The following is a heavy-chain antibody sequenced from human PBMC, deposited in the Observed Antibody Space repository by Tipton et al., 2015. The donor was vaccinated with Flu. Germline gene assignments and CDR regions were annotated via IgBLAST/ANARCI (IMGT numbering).Heavy chain of an antibody. CDR3: ARDTFRYCSGASCLSDYYYYGMDV. D-gene: IGHD2-15*01. J-gene: IGHJ6*02. V-gene: IGHV4-59*01. CDR2: IYSSART. Sequence: TLSLTCTVSGGSISSFYWSWIRQPPGKGLEWIGYIYSSARTNYNSSLESRVTVSVDTSKNQFSLNLSSVTAGDTAVYYCARDTFRYCSGASCLSDYYYYGMDVWGQGTTVTVSS. CDR1: GGSISSFY.